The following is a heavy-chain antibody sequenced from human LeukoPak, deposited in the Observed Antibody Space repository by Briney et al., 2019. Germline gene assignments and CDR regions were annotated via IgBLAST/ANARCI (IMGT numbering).Heavy chain of an antibody. V-gene: IGHV4-61*02. Sequence: SQTLSLTCTVSGGSISSGSYYWSWIRQPAGKGLEWIGRIYTSGSTNYNPSLKSRVTISVDTSKNQFSLKLSPVTAADTAVYYCASGGEYYGSGSYPFHAFDIWGQGTMLTVSS. CDR2: IYTSGST. J-gene: IGHJ3*02. CDR1: GGSISSGSYY. CDR3: ASGGEYYGSGSYPFHAFDI. D-gene: IGHD3-10*01.